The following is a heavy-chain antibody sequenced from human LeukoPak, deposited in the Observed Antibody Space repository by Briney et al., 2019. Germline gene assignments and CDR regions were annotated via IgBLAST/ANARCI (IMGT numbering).Heavy chain of an antibody. D-gene: IGHD2-15*01. V-gene: IGHV3-23*01. CDR1: GFTFTTYG. CDR2: ISGSGGST. Sequence: GGTLRLSCSASGFTFTTYGMNWVRQAPGKGLEWVSAISGSGGSTYYADSVKGRFTISRDNSKNTLYLQMNSLRAEDTAVYYCAKDLNIVVVVAGPSAFDIWGQGTMVTVSS. CDR3: AKDLNIVVVVAGPSAFDI. J-gene: IGHJ3*02.